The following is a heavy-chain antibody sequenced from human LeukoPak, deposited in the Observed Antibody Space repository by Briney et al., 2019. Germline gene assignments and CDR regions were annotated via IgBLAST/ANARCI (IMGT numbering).Heavy chain of an antibody. V-gene: IGHV3-49*04. CDR1: GFTFGDYA. Sequence: PGRSLRLSCTASGFTFGDYAMSWVRQAPGKGLEWVGFIRSKAYGGTTEYAASVKGRFTISRDDSKSIAYLQMNSLKTEDTAVYYCTRVWGTTHYYYGTDVWGKGTTVTVSS. J-gene: IGHJ6*04. CDR2: IRSKAYGGTT. D-gene: IGHD1-1*01. CDR3: TRVWGTTHYYYGTDV.